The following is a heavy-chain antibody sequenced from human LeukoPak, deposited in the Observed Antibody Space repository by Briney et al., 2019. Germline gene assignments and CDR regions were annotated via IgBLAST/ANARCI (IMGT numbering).Heavy chain of an antibody. J-gene: IGHJ5*02. D-gene: IGHD6-13*01. CDR2: INPNSGGT. Sequence: ASVKVSCKVSGYNLTELSMHWVRQAPGKGLEWMGWINPNSGGTNYAQKFQGRVTMTRDTSISTAYMEVRSLRSDDTAVYYCARDYIAAAGTWFDPWGQGTLVTVSS. V-gene: IGHV1-2*02. CDR3: ARDYIAAAGTWFDP. CDR1: GYNLTELS.